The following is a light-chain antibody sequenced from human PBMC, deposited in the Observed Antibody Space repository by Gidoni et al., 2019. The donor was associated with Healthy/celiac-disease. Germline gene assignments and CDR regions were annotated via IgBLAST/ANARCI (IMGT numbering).Light chain of an antibody. CDR3: QQLNSYPCS. J-gene: IGKJ2*04. CDR1: QGISSY. V-gene: IGKV1-9*01. Sequence: DIQLTQSPSFLSASVGDRVTITCWASQGISSYLAWYQQKPGQAPKLLIYAASTLHSGVPSRFSGSGSGTEFTLTISSLHPEDFATYYCQQLNSYPCSFGQGTKLEIK. CDR2: AAS.